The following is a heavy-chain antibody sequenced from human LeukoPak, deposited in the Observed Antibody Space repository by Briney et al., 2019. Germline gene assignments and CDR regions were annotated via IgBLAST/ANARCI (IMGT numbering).Heavy chain of an antibody. Sequence: PGGSLRLSCTATGFTFSNFGMAWVRQAPGQGLEWVSTISGSGNNMYQADSVKGRFTISRDNSRSTLYLQMNSLRAEDTAVYYCARAPHYSNYGPYYYGMDVWGQGTTVTVSS. D-gene: IGHD4-11*01. CDR1: GFTFSNFG. CDR3: ARAPHYSNYGPYYYGMDV. CDR2: ISGSGNNM. J-gene: IGHJ6*02. V-gene: IGHV3-23*01.